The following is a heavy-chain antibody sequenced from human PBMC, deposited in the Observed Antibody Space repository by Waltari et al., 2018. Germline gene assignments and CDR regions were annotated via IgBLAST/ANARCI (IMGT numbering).Heavy chain of an antibody. J-gene: IGHJ4*02. CDR3: ARVVGATTPAFDY. Sequence: QVQLVQSGAAVKKPGASVKVSCKASGYTFTGYYMLWVRQAPGQGLEWMGRINPNSGGTNYAQKFQGRVTMTRDTSISTAYMELSRLRSDDTAVYYCARVVGATTPAFDYWGQGTLVTVSS. CDR2: INPNSGGT. D-gene: IGHD1-26*01. V-gene: IGHV1-2*06. CDR1: GYTFTGYY.